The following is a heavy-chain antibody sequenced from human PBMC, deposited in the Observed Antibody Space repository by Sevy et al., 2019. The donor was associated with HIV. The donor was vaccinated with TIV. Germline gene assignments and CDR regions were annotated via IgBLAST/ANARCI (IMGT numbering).Heavy chain of an antibody. CDR1: GYTLTELS. J-gene: IGHJ4*02. Sequence: ASVKVSCKVSGYTLTELSMHWVRQAPGKGFEWMGGFDPEDGETIYAQKFQGRVTMTEDTSTDTAYMELSSLRSEDTAVYYCATDSLTTVTIFHYWGQGTLVTVSS. CDR2: FDPEDGET. CDR3: ATDSLTTVTIFHY. V-gene: IGHV1-24*01. D-gene: IGHD4-17*01.